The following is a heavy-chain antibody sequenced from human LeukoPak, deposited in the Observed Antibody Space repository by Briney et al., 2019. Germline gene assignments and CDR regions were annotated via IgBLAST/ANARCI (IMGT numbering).Heavy chain of an antibody. V-gene: IGHV3-33*01. D-gene: IGHD1-1*01. CDR3: ARDRGTTRRGGWFDP. J-gene: IGHJ5*02. Sequence: PGGSLRLSCAASGFTFSSYGMHWVRQAPGKGLEWVAVIWYDGSKTYNVDSVKGRFTISRDNSKNTLYLQMNSLRAEDTAVYYCARDRGTTRRGGWFDPWGQGTLVTVSS. CDR1: GFTFSSYG. CDR2: IWYDGSKT.